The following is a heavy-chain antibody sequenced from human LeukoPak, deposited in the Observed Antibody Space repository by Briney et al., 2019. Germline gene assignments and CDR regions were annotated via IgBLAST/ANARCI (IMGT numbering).Heavy chain of an antibody. CDR1: GYSISSGYY. CDR2: IYYSGST. D-gene: IGHD5-12*01. J-gene: IGHJ4*02. V-gene: IGHV4-38-2*02. CDR3: ARRGGYSGYGPFDY. Sequence: SETLSLTCTVSGYSISSGYYWGWIRQPPGKGLEWIGYIYYSGSTNYNPSLKSRVTMSVDTSKNQFSLKLSSVTAADTAVYYCARRGGYSGYGPFDYWGQGTLVTVSS.